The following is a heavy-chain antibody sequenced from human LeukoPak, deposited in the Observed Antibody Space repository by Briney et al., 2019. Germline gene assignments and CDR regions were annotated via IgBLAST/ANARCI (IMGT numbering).Heavy chain of an antibody. J-gene: IGHJ4*02. CDR2: IIPIFGTA. V-gene: IGHV1-69*05. CDR1: GGTFSSYA. Sequence: SVKVSCKASGGTFSSYAISWVRQAPGQGLEWMGRIIPIFGTANYAQKFQGRVTITTDESTSAAYMELSSLRSEDTAVYYCAREGLSTSIAARPSFDYWGQGTLVTVSS. CDR3: AREGLSTSIAARPSFDY. D-gene: IGHD6-6*01.